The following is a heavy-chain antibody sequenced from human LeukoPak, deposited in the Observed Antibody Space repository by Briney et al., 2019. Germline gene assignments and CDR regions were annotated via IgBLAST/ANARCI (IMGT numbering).Heavy chain of an antibody. CDR3: ATVPSAGSYDYVWGSYRLVDY. Sequence: ASVKVSCKVSGYTLTELSMHWVRQAPGKGLEWMGGFDPEDGETIYAQKFQGRVTMTEDTSTATAYMELSSLRSEDTAVYYCATVPSAGSYDYVWGSYRLVDYWGQGTLVTVSS. V-gene: IGHV1-24*01. J-gene: IGHJ4*02. CDR1: GYTLTELS. CDR2: FDPEDGET. D-gene: IGHD3-16*02.